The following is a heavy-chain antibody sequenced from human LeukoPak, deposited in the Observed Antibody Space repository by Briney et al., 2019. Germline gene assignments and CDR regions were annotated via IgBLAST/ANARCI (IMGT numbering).Heavy chain of an antibody. CDR2: ISGSGGST. J-gene: IGHJ4*02. CDR3: AKDRDFDWLFIYFDY. CDR1: GFTFSSYW. D-gene: IGHD3-9*01. Sequence: GGSLRLSCAASGFTFSSYWMSWVRQAPGKGLEWVSAISGSGGSTYYADSVKGRFTISRDNSKNTLYLQMNSLRAEDTAVYYCAKDRDFDWLFIYFDYWGQGTLVTVSS. V-gene: IGHV3-23*01.